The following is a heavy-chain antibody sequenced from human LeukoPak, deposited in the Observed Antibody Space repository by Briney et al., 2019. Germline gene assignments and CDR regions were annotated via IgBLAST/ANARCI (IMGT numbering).Heavy chain of an antibody. V-gene: IGHV3-23*01. D-gene: IGHD6-19*01. Sequence: GGSLRLSCAASGFTFSSYGMHWVRQAPGKGLEWVSAISGSGGSTYYADSVKGRFTISRDNSKNTLYLQMNSLRAEDTAVYYCAKSGLFYSSGWFDYWGPGTLVTVSS. J-gene: IGHJ4*02. CDR3: AKSGLFYSSGWFDY. CDR2: ISGSGGST. CDR1: GFTFSSYG.